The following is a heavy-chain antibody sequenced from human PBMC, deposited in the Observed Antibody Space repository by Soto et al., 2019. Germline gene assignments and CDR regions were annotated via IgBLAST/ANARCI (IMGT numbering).Heavy chain of an antibody. CDR2: ISAHNGDT. CDR3: ARDAAYNEFWGGVMELYSYNMDV. J-gene: IGHJ6*02. Sequence: QVQLVQSEAEVKKPGASLKVSCRASGYNFANYGISWVRQAPGQGLEWMGWISAHNGDTKYAQKVQGRVTMTAETSTSTGYIEMWSLSSDETAVYYCARDAAYNEFWGGVMELYSYNMDVWGQGTTVTV. CDR1: GYNFANYG. D-gene: IGHD3-3*01. V-gene: IGHV1-18*01.